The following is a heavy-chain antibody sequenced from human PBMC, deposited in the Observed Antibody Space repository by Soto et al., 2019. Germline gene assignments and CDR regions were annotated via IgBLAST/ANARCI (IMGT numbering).Heavy chain of an antibody. CDR1: GISLSTSGVG. CDR3: ARGLAALPGFAFDV. V-gene: IGHV2-5*01. D-gene: IGHD6-6*01. CDR2: IYWNDDK. Sequence: QITVKGSGPTLVKPTQTLTLTCSLSGISLSTSGVGLGWIRQTPGKALEWLGLIYWNDDKHYTPSLKSRITNAKDTSKNRPVLTITNMAPVDTATYCCARGLAALPGFAFDVWGQGTVVTVSS. J-gene: IGHJ3*01.